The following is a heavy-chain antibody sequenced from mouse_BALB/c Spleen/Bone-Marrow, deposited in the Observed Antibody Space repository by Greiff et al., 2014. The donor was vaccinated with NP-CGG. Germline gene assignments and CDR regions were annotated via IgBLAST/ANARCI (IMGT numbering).Heavy chain of an antibody. CDR3: ARAPNWDGGAWFAY. CDR2: IWDDGSM. Sequence: QVQLKESGPGLVAPSQSLSITCTVSGFPLTGYGVNWVRQPPGKGLEWLGIIWDDGSMDYNXAXXSRXSISKXNSKSQVFLKMNSLQTADTARYYCARAPNWDGGAWFAYWGQGTLVTVSA. CDR1: GFPLTGYG. V-gene: IGHV2-6-7*01. D-gene: IGHD4-1*01. J-gene: IGHJ3*01.